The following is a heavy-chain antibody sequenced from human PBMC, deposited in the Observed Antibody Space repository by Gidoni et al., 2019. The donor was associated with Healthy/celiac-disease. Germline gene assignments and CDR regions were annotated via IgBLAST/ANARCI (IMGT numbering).Heavy chain of an antibody. J-gene: IGHJ5*02. CDR1: GGTFSSYT. CDR2: IIPILGIA. D-gene: IGHD3-16*01. Sequence: QVQLVQSGAEVTKPGSSVKVSCKASGGTFSSYTISWVRQAPGQGLEWMGRIIPILGIANYAQKFQGRVTMTADKSTSTAYMELSSLRSEDTAVYYWASGPGGLDPWGQGTLVTVSS. V-gene: IGHV1-69*02. CDR3: ASGPGGLDP.